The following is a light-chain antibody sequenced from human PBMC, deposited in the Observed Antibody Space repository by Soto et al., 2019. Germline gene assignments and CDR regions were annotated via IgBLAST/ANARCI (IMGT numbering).Light chain of an antibody. V-gene: IGKV1-5*01. CDR2: DAS. J-gene: IGKJ1*01. CDR3: QQFHSFSRT. CDR1: QNINSW. Sequence: IQMTQSPSTLSASVGDRVTITCRASQNINSWLAWYQQKPGKAPNLLIYDASTLESGVPSRFSGSGSATEFTLTISSLQPEDFATYYCQQFHSFSRTFGQGTKVDIK.